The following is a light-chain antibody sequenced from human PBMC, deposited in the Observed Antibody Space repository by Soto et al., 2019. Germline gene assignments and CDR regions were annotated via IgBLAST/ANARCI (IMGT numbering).Light chain of an antibody. CDR2: TLS. CDR3: MQRVHLPVT. CDR1: QSLLDNDDGNTY. Sequence: DIVLTQTPLSLPVTPGEPASISCRSSQSLLDNDDGNTYLDWFLQKPGQSPQLLIYTLSYRPSGVPDRFSGSGSSTDFTLNISRVGAEDVGVYYCMQRVHLPVTFGGGTTVEIK. J-gene: IGKJ4*01. V-gene: IGKV2-40*01.